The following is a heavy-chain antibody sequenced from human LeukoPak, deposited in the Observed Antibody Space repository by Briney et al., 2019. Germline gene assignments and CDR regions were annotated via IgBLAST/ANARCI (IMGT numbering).Heavy chain of an antibody. Sequence: PGGSLRLSCAASGFSFITYNMNWVRQAPGKGLEWVSSISRTSNDIFYADSVKGRFTISRDNAKNSLYLQMNSLRAEDTAVYYCARDLNYYDVSGYLGYWGQGTLVTVSS. CDR3: ARDLNYYDVSGYLGY. J-gene: IGHJ4*02. CDR1: GFSFITYN. D-gene: IGHD3-22*01. CDR2: ISRTSNDI. V-gene: IGHV3-21*01.